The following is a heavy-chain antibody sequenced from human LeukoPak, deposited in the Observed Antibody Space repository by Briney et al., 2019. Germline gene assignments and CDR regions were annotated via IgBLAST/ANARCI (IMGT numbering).Heavy chain of an antibody. Sequence: MPSETLSLTCTGSGGSISSYYWSWLRQPPGKGLEWCGYIYYSGSTNYNPSLKSRVTISVDTSKNEFSLKLSSVTAADTAVYYCARDKRGYSYGYGNYYYYMDVWGKGTTVTVSS. CDR2: IYYSGST. V-gene: IGHV4-59*01. CDR3: ARDKRGYSYGYGNYYYYMDV. CDR1: GGSISSYY. J-gene: IGHJ6*03. D-gene: IGHD5-18*01.